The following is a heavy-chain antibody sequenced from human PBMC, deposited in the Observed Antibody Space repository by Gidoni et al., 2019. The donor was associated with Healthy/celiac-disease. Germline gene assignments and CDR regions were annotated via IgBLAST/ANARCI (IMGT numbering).Heavy chain of an antibody. CDR3: AREVAEGVYDFHYFDY. CDR2: IYYSGST. V-gene: IGHV4-59*01. Sequence: QVQLQESGPGLVKPSVTLSLTCTVSGGSISRYYWSWIRQPPGKGLEWIGYIYYSGSTTYNPSLKSRVTISVDTSKNQFSLKLSSVTAADTAVYYWAREVAEGVYDFHYFDYWGQGTLVTVSS. D-gene: IGHD5-12*01. J-gene: IGHJ4*02. CDR1: GGSISRYY.